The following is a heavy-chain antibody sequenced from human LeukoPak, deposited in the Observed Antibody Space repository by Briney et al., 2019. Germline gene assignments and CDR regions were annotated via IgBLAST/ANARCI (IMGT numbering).Heavy chain of an antibody. CDR3: QILSLPSDC. CDR1: GFTFSDYY. Sequence: GGSLRLSCAASGFTFSDYYMSWIRQAPGKGLEWVGRIKSKTDGGTTDYAAPVKGRFTISRDDSKNTLYLQMNSLKTEDTAVYYCQILSLPSDCWGQGTLVTVSS. V-gene: IGHV3-15*01. J-gene: IGHJ4*02. CDR2: IKSKTDGGTT. D-gene: IGHD3-9*01.